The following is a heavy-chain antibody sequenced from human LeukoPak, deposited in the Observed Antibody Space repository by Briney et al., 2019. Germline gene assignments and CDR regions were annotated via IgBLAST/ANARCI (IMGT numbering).Heavy chain of an antibody. D-gene: IGHD5-12*01. J-gene: IGHJ4*02. CDR3: ARGGKAGIDY. Sequence: SQTLFLTCTVSGASISSGGYFWSWIRQLPGKGLEWIGYIYYTGGTFYNPSLKSRVTISIDTSKNQISLKLSSVTAADTAVYYCARGGKAGIDYWGQGTLVTVSS. V-gene: IGHV4-31*03. CDR2: IYYTGGT. CDR1: GASISSGGYF.